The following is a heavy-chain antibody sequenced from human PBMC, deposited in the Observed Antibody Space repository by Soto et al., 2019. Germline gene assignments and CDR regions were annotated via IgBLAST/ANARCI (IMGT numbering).Heavy chain of an antibody. Sequence: PGESLKISCKGSGYRFAGYWITWVRQKPGKGLEWMGRIDPSDSQTYYSPSFRGHVTISVTKSITTVSLQWSSLRASDTAMYYCARQIYDSDTGPNFQYYFDSWGQGTPVTVSS. J-gene: IGHJ4*02. CDR3: ARQIYDSDTGPNFQYYFDS. CDR2: IDPSDSQT. V-gene: IGHV5-10-1*01. D-gene: IGHD3-22*01. CDR1: GYRFAGYW.